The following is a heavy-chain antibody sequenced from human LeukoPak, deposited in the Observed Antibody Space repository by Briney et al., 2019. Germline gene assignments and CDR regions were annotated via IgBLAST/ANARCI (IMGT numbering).Heavy chain of an antibody. CDR3: AKDCPSEWQQLPDYDAFDI. J-gene: IGHJ3*02. Sequence: ASVKVSCKASGGTFSSYAMSWVRQAPGKGLEWVSAISGSGSNTYYADSVKGRFTISRDNSKNTLYLQMKSLRADDTAVYYCAKDCPSEWQQLPDYDAFDIWGQGTMVTVSS. D-gene: IGHD6-13*01. CDR2: ISGSGSNT. CDR1: GGTFSSYA. V-gene: IGHV3-23*01.